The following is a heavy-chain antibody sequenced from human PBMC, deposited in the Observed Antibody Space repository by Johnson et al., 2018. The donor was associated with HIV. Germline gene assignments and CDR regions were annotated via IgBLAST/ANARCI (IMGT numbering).Heavy chain of an antibody. V-gene: IGHV3-9*01. CDR1: GFTFDDYA. J-gene: IGHJ3*02. D-gene: IGHD6-6*01. CDR2: IKQDGSDR. CDR3: AKEDGAARAFDI. Sequence: VQLVESGGGLVQPGRSLRLSCAASGFTFDDYAIHWVRQAPGKGLEWVANIKQDGSDRYYADSVKGRFAISRDNAKNSMYLQMNGLRAEDTALYYCAKEDGAARAFDIWGQGTMVTVSS.